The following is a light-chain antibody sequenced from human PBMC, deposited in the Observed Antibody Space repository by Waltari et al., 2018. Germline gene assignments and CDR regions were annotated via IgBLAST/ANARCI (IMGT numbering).Light chain of an antibody. Sequence: QSVLTQAPSASETPGQRITISCSGSSSNIGSNYVSWYQHLPGAAPKLLIGRDDNRPSVVPDRFSGSKSGTAASLAISGLRSEDEADYYCASWDDSLSALVFGGGTKLTVL. CDR2: RDD. J-gene: IGLJ3*02. V-gene: IGLV1-47*01. CDR3: ASWDDSLSALV. CDR1: SSNIGSNY.